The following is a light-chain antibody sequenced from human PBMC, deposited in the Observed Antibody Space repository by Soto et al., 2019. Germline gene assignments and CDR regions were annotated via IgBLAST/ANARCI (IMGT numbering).Light chain of an antibody. CDR3: SSYVGNNNVL. V-gene: IGLV1-47*02. Sequence: QSVLTQPPSASGTPGQRVAISCSGSTSNIGSNYVYWYQQLPGTSPRLLIYGNTQRPSGVPDRFSGSKSGTSASLAISGLRSEDEADYFCSSYVGNNNVLFGGGTKLTVL. CDR1: TSNIGSNY. J-gene: IGLJ3*02. CDR2: GNT.